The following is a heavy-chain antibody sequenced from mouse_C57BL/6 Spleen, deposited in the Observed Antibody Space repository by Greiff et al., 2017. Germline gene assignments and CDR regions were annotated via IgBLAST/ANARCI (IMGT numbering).Heavy chain of an antibody. Sequence: QVQLQQSGAELVRPGTSVKVSCKASGYAFTNYLIEWVKQRPGQGLEWIGVINPGSGGTNYNEKLKGKATLTADKSSSTAYMQLSSRTSEGAAVDVCERFGDDWGQGTTLTVSS. J-gene: IGHJ2*01. V-gene: IGHV1-54*01. CDR1: GYAFTNYL. CDR2: INPGSGGT. CDR3: ERFGDD.